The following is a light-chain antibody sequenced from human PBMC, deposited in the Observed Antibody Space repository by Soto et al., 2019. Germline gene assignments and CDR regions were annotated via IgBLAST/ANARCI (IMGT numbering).Light chain of an antibody. CDR1: PDLRNY. CDR2: YAS. V-gene: IGKV1-33*01. Sequence: DILMTQSPSSLSASVGDRVIITCQASPDLRNYLNWYQQKPGKAPNLLIYYASNLKTGVPSRFSGRGSGTDSTLTISGLHVEDIATHYCKNDDHLPPLSFGGGTKVEIK. J-gene: IGKJ4*01. CDR3: KNDDHLPPLS.